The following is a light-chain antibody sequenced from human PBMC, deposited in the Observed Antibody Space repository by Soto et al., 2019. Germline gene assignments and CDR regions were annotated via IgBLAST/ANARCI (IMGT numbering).Light chain of an antibody. V-gene: IGKV3-20*01. Sequence: EIVLTQSPGILSLSPGERANLSCRASQNISNKYLAWYQQKPGQAPRLLIFGASTRATGIPDRFVGRGSGTDFTLTISRLEPEDFAVYYCQQYDLALNFGPGTKVEIK. CDR1: QNISNKY. CDR2: GAS. CDR3: QQYDLALN. J-gene: IGKJ3*01.